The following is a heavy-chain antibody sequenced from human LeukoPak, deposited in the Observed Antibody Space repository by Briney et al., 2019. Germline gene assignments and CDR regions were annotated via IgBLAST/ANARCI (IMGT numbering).Heavy chain of an antibody. D-gene: IGHD5-12*01. CDR3: ARHPGGYSAYRYYYYYMDV. V-gene: IGHV4-39*01. Sequence: PSETLSLTCTVSGGSISSNSYYWGWIRRPPGKGLEWIANIFHSGSTYYNPSLKSRVTVSVDSSQNQFSLELSSVTAADTAIYYCARHPGGYSAYRYYYYYMDVWGKGTTVTVSS. CDR2: IFHSGST. J-gene: IGHJ6*03. CDR1: GGSISSNSYY.